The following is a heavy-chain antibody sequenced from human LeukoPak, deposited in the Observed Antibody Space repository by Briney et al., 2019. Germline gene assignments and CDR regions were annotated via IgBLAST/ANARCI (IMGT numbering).Heavy chain of an antibody. V-gene: IGHV3-33*06. J-gene: IGHJ5*02. Sequence: GGSLRLSCAASGFTFSSYGMHWVRQAPGKGPEWVAVIWYDGSNKYYADSVKGLFTISRDNSKNTLYLQMNSLRAEDTAVYYCAKDMGAGIASNGLDPWGQGTLVTVSS. CDR1: GFTFSSYG. CDR2: IWYDGSNK. D-gene: IGHD6-13*01. CDR3: AKDMGAGIASNGLDP.